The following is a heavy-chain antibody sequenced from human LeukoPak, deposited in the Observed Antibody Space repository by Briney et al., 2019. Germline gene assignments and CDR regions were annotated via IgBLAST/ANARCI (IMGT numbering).Heavy chain of an antibody. J-gene: IGHJ4*02. CDR2: ISSSSSHI. CDR3: SDVSGSY. V-gene: IGHV3-21*01. CDR1: GFTFSSYN. D-gene: IGHD3-10*01. Sequence: GGSLRLSCAASGFTFSSYNMNWVRQAPGKGLEWVSFISSSSSHIYYADSVKGRFTIPRDNAKNSPYLQMNSLRAEDTAVYYCSDVSGSYWGQGTLVTVSS.